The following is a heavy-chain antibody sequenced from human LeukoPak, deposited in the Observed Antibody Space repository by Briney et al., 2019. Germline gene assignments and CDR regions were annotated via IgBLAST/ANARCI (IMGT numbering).Heavy chain of an antibody. J-gene: IGHJ4*02. V-gene: IGHV1-69*05. CDR2: IIPIFGTA. CDR3: ARGLVVRGKPSYYFDY. Sequence: SVKVSCKASGGTFSSYAISWVRQAPGQGLEWMGGIIPIFGTANYAQKFQGRVTITTDESTSTTYMELSSLRSEDTAVYYCARGLVVRGKPSYYFDYWGQGTLVTVSS. D-gene: IGHD3-10*01. CDR1: GGTFSSYA.